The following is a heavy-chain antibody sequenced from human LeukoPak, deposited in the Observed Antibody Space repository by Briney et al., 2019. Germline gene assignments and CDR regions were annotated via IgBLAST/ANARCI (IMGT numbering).Heavy chain of an antibody. Sequence: PSETLSLTCTVSGGSISSYYWSLIRQPPGKGLEWIGYIYYSGSTNYKPSLKSRVTISVDTSKNQFSLKLSSVTAADTAVYYCARGGYYGSGNDFRFDPWGQGTLVTVSS. V-gene: IGHV4-59*01. CDR2: IYYSGST. CDR3: ARGGYYGSGNDFRFDP. D-gene: IGHD3-10*01. J-gene: IGHJ5*02. CDR1: GGSISSYY.